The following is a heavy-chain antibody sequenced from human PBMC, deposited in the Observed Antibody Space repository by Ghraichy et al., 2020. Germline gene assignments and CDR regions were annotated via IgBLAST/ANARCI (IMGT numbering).Heavy chain of an antibody. V-gene: IGHV4-34*01. CDR2: INDSGSI. J-gene: IGHJ5*02. Sequence: SQTLSLTCAVYGGSFSDYDWTWIRQPPGKGLEWMGEINDSGSIDYNASLKSRVSISLDTSKNQFSLKLSSVTAEDTAVYFCARVVFSNNWTPVHWFDPWGQGPLVIVSS. CDR3: ARVVFSNNWTPVHWFDP. D-gene: IGHD1-1*01. CDR1: GGSFSDYD.